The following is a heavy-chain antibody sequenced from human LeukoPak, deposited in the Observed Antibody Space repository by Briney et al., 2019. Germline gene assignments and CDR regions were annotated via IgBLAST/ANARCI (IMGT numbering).Heavy chain of an antibody. CDR1: GFTFSIYA. Sequence: GGSLRLSCAASGFTFSIYAMHWVRQAPGKGLEWVSVISCDGSNKYYADSVKGRFIISRDNSKNTLYLQMNSLRAEDTAVYYCARAQYGVRGVMIGLGYWGQGAL. D-gene: IGHD3-10*01. J-gene: IGHJ4*01. CDR2: ISCDGSNK. CDR3: ARAQYGVRGVMIGLGY. V-gene: IGHV3-30-3*01.